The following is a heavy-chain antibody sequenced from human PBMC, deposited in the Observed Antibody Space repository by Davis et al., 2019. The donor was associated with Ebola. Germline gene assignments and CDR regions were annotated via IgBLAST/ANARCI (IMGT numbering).Heavy chain of an antibody. Sequence: SETLSLTCAVYGGSFSGYYWSWIRQPPGKGLEWIGEINHSGSTNYNPSLKSRVTISVDTSKNQFSLKLSSVTAADTAVYYCARRNRYCSSTSCYRAYYYYGMDVWGQGTTVTVSS. CDR1: GGSFSGYY. D-gene: IGHD2-2*01. V-gene: IGHV4-34*01. J-gene: IGHJ6*02. CDR2: INHSGST. CDR3: ARRNRYCSSTSCYRAYYYYGMDV.